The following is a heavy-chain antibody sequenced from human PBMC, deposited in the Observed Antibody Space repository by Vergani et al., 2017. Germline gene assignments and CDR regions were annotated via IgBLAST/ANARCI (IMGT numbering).Heavy chain of an antibody. V-gene: IGHV4-31*03. CDR3: ARVAPGAHSSSWYYYFDY. CDR1: GGSISSGGYY. D-gene: IGHD6-13*01. Sequence: QVQLQESGPGLVKPSQTLSLTCTVSGGSISSGGYYWSWIRQHPGKGLEWIGYIYSSGSTYYNPSLKSRVTLAVDTSKNQFSLKLSSVTAADTAVYYCARVAPGAHSSSWYYYFDYWGQGTLVTVSS. CDR2: IYSSGST. J-gene: IGHJ4*02.